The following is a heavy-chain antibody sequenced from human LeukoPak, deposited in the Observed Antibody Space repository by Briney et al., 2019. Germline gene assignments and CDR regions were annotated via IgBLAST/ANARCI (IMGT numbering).Heavy chain of an antibody. CDR1: GGSISSGGYY. D-gene: IGHD2-2*01. CDR3: ASKVVPAPIPDAFDI. Sequence: SQTLSLTRTVSGGSISSGGYYWSWIRQPPGKGLEWIGYIYHSGSTYYNPSLKSRVTISVDRSKNQFSLKLSSVTAADTAVYYCASKVVPAPIPDAFDIWGQGTMVTVSS. J-gene: IGHJ3*02. V-gene: IGHV4-30-2*01. CDR2: IYHSGST.